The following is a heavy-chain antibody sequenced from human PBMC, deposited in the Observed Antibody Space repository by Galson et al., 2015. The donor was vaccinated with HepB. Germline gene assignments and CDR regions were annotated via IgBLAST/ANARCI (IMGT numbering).Heavy chain of an antibody. CDR2: INHSGST. CDR1: GGSFSGYY. J-gene: IGHJ6*02. V-gene: IGHV4-34*01. Sequence: SETLSLTCAVYGGSFSGYYWSWIRQPPGKGLEWIGEINHSGSTNYNPSLKSRVTISVDTSKNQFSLKLSSVTAADTAVYYCARLPLSYYYGMDVWGQGTTVTVSS. D-gene: IGHD2-15*01. CDR3: ARLPLSYYYGMDV.